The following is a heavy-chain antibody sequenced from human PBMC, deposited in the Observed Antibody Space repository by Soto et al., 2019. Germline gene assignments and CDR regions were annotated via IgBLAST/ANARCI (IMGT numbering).Heavy chain of an antibody. CDR1: GFPFSSYA. CDR3: AKDYGDFYFDY. V-gene: IGHV3-23*01. Sequence: GWTLQLSCAASGFPFSSYAMSWVRPAPGKGLEWVSAISGSGGSTYYADSVKGRFTISRDNSKNTLYLQMNSLRAEDTAVYYCAKDYGDFYFDYWGQGTLVTVSS. CDR2: ISGSGGST. J-gene: IGHJ4*02. D-gene: IGHD4-17*01.